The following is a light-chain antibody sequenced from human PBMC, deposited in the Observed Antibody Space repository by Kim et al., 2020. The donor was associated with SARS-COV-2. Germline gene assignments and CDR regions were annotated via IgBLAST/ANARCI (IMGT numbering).Light chain of an antibody. CDR3: QQSYSAPQLT. CDR1: QSMANY. CDR2: AAS. V-gene: IGKV1-39*01. J-gene: IGKJ4*01. Sequence: DIQMTQSPSSLSASGGDRVTITCRASQSMANYLNWYQQKPGKAPNLLIYAASSLQSGVPSRFSGSGSGTVFTLTISSLQPEDFATYYCQQSYSAPQLTFGGGTKVDIK.